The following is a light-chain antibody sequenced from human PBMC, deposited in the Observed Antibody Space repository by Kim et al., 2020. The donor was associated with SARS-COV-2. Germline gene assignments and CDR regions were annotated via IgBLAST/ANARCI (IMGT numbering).Light chain of an antibody. CDR2: GAS. CDR3: QHYGSSLWT. J-gene: IGKJ1*01. Sequence: APGERATLSCRASQSVSSSYLAWYQQKPGQAPRLLIHGASSRATGIPDRFSGSGSGTDFTLTIAGLEPEDFAVYYCQHYGSSLWTFGQGTKVEIK. V-gene: IGKV3-20*01. CDR1: QSVSSSY.